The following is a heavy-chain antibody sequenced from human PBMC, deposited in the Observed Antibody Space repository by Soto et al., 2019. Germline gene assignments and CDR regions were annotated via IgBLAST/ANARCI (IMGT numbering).Heavy chain of an antibody. CDR3: ARDLSPVDY. CDR1: GYTFSSYH. CDR2: ISAYNGNT. J-gene: IGHJ4*02. V-gene: IGHV1-18*01. Sequence: QIQLVQSGAEVKKRGASVKVSCKASGYTFSSYHITWVRQAPGQGLEWMGWISAYNGNTNYAQNLQGRVTMTTDPSTSTAYMELRSLRSDDTAVYYCARDLSPVDYWGQGTLVTVSS.